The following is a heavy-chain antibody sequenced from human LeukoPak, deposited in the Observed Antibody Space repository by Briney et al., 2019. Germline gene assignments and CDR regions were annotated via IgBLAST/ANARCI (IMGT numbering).Heavy chain of an antibody. J-gene: IGHJ4*02. V-gene: IGHV1-69*13. CDR2: IIPIYDPV. D-gene: IGHD2-21*02. CDR1: GGTLNSYA. CDR3: AREPLGCGGDCHFDY. Sequence: ASVKVSCKASGGTLNSYAFSWMRQAPGQGLEWMGRIIPIYDPVDYAQRFQGRVTITADESTNTVYMELNSLTFEDTAVYYCAREPLGCGGDCHFDYWGQGTLVTVS.